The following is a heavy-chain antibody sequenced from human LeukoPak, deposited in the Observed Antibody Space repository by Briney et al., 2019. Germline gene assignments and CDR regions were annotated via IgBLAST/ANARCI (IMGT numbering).Heavy chain of an antibody. CDR1: GFTFSSYA. CDR2: ISYDGSNK. Sequence: PGGSLRLSCAASGFTFSSYAMHWVRQAPGKGLEWVAVISYDGSNKYYADSVKGRFTISRDNSKNTLYLQMNSLRAEDTAVYYCARGAWFGDPIGDYWGQGTLVTVSS. CDR3: ARGAWFGDPIGDY. J-gene: IGHJ4*02. V-gene: IGHV3-30-3*01. D-gene: IGHD3-10*01.